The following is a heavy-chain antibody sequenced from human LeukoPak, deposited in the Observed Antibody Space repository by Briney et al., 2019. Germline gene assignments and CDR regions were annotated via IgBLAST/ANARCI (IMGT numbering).Heavy chain of an antibody. CDR2: IRYDGSNE. CDR1: GFSFSSYG. CDR3: AKGRNSALYYFDS. D-gene: IGHD4-23*01. V-gene: IGHV3-30*02. Sequence: GGSLRLSCAASGFSFSSYGMHWVRQAPGKGLEWVAFIRYDGSNEYYADSVKGRFTISRDNSKNTLYLQMNSLRAEDTAVYYCAKGRNSALYYFDSWGLGTLVTVSS. J-gene: IGHJ4*02.